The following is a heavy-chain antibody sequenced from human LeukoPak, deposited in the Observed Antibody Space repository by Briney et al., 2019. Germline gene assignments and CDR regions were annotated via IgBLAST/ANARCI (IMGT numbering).Heavy chain of an antibody. V-gene: IGHV3-66*01. J-gene: IGHJ4*02. D-gene: IGHD7-27*01. Sequence: GGSLRLSCAASGFTVSSNSMSWVRQAPGKGLEWVSVIYSGGSTYYADSVKGRFTISRDNSKNTLYLQVNSLSAEDTAMYYCASSYWGYFDYWGQGTLVTVSS. CDR3: ASSYWGYFDY. CDR1: GFTVSSNS. CDR2: IYSGGST.